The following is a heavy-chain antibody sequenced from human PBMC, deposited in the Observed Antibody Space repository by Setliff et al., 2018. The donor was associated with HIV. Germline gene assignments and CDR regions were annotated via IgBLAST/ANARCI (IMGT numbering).Heavy chain of an antibody. V-gene: IGHV5-51*01. Sequence: PGESLKISCKASGYSFTSYWIGWVRQMPGKGLEWMGIINPGDSDIRYSPSFRGQVTSSVDKSINTAYLQWSSLKASDTAMYYCASSITVAGGRSFYYYAMDVWGQGTTVTVSS. CDR2: INPGDSDI. J-gene: IGHJ6*02. CDR1: GYSFTSYW. D-gene: IGHD1-20*01. CDR3: ASSITVAGGRSFYYYAMDV.